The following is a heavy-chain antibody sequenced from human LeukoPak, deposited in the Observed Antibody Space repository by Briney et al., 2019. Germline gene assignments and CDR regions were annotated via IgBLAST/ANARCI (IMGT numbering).Heavy chain of an antibody. V-gene: IGHV4-34*01. D-gene: IGHD2-15*01. CDR2: INHSGST. Sequence: SETLSLTCAVSGYSISSGYYWSWIRQPPGKGLEWIGEINHSGSTNYNPSLKSRVTISVDTSKNQFSLKLSSVTAADTAVYYCASSEGPNYCSGGSCYSGGRNDFDYWGQGTLVTVSS. CDR1: GYSISSGYY. CDR3: ASSEGPNYCSGGSCYSGGRNDFDY. J-gene: IGHJ4*02.